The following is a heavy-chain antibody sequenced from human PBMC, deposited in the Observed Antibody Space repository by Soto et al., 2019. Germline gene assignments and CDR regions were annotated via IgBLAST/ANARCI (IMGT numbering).Heavy chain of an antibody. V-gene: IGHV3-21*02. CDR1: GFTLTAYT. Sequence: EVQLVESGGGLVAPGGSLRLSCVASGFTLTAYTMNWVRQAPGTGLEWVSSINGRSNYKYYSDSVKGRFTISRDSTQNSLFLQMSRLGPEDTATYYCVGEGGVVGVSSAFDSWGEGTLVTVSS. D-gene: IGHD1-26*01. J-gene: IGHJ4*02. CDR2: INGRSNYK. CDR3: VGEGGVVGVSSAFDS.